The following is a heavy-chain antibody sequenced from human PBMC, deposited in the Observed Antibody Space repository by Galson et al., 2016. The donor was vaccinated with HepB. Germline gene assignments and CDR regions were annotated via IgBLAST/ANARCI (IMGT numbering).Heavy chain of an antibody. J-gene: IGHJ4*02. V-gene: IGHV3-53*01. D-gene: IGHD6-19*01. CDR3: ASDYSSGWSLDY. Sequence: QAPGKGLEWVSIMYPTGSSYYAGSVKGRFTISRDKSRNTMFLQMNSLRADDSGIYFCASDYSSGWSLDYWGQGTRVTVSS. CDR2: MYPTGSS.